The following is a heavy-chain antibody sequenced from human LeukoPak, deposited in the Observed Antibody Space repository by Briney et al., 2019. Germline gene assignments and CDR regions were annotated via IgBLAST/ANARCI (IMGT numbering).Heavy chain of an antibody. CDR3: ARDSYYDSSGYHDY. Sequence: PGGSLRLSCAASGFTFSSYGMTWVRQAPGKGLEWVSYISSSSSTIYYADSVKGRFTISRDNAKNSLYLQLNSLRAEDTAVYYCARDSYYDSSGYHDYWGQGTLVTVSS. J-gene: IGHJ4*02. V-gene: IGHV3-48*01. CDR2: ISSSSSTI. D-gene: IGHD3-22*01. CDR1: GFTFSSYG.